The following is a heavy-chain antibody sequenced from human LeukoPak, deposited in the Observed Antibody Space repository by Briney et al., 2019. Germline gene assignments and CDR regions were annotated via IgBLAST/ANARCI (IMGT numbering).Heavy chain of an antibody. CDR1: GFTLSSYG. D-gene: IGHD2/OR15-2a*01. CDR2: INSYGGGT. Sequence: AGGSLRLSCAASGFTLSSYGMQWVRQVPGKGLVWVSRINSYGGGTTYADSVKGRFTISRDNAKNTLYLDMNSLRAEDTAVYYCGRDYFGSVDSWGPGNLVT. V-gene: IGHV3-74*01. J-gene: IGHJ5*01. CDR3: GRDYFGSVDS.